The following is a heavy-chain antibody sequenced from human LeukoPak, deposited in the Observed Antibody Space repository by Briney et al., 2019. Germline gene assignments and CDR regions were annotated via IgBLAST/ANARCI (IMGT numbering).Heavy chain of an antibody. D-gene: IGHD6-19*01. J-gene: IGHJ4*02. CDR1: GFTFSTYS. CDR3: ARDSSGGSGLSTTDY. CDR2: IRSRSSYI. V-gene: IGHV3-21*01. Sequence: GGSLRLSCAASGFTFSTYSMNWVRQAPGKGLEWVSSIRSRSSYIYYADSVKGRFTISRDNAKNSLYLQMNSLRAEDTAVYYCARDSSGGSGLSTTDYWGQGTLVTVSS.